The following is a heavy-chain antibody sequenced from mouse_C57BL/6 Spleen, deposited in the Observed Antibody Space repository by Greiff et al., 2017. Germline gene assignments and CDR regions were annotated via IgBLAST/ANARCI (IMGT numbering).Heavy chain of an antibody. J-gene: IGHJ1*03. Sequence: QVQLQQPGAELVRPGSSVKLSCKASGYTFTSYWMHWVKQSPIQGLEWIGNIDPSDSETHYNQKFKDKATLTVDKSSSTAYMQLSSLTSEDSAVYYCARGGTVRYFDVWGTGTTVTVSS. CDR1: GYTFTSYW. V-gene: IGHV1-52*01. D-gene: IGHD1-1*01. CDR3: ARGGTVRYFDV. CDR2: IDPSDSET.